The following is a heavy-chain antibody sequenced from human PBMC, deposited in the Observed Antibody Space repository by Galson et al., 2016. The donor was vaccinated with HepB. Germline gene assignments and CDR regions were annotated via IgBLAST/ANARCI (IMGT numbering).Heavy chain of an antibody. J-gene: IGHJ4*02. CDR2: ISYDGSNK. CDR1: GFTFSSYG. CDR3: AKDRLLGATTGPFDS. V-gene: IGHV3-30*18. Sequence: SLRLSCAASGFTFSSYGMHWVRQAPGQGLEWVAIISYDGSNKYYLDSVEGRFTISRDNSKNTLYLQMNSLTPEDTAVYYCAKDRLLGATTGPFDSWGRGTLVTVSS. D-gene: IGHD1-26*01.